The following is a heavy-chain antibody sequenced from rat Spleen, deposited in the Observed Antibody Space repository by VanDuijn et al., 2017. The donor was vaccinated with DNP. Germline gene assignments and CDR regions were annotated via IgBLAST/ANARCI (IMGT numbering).Heavy chain of an antibody. CDR3: ARYGGNSGYFDF. Sequence: QVQLKESGPGLVQPSQTLSLTCTVSGFSLTSYGVSWVRQPPGKGLEWIAAISSGGSTYYNSVFKSRLSISRDTSRSQVLLQMNSLQTEDTAMYFCARYGGNSGYFDFWGQGVLVTVSS. V-gene: IGHV2S12*01. J-gene: IGHJ2*01. CDR1: GFSLTSYG. CDR2: ISSGGST. D-gene: IGHD4-4*01.